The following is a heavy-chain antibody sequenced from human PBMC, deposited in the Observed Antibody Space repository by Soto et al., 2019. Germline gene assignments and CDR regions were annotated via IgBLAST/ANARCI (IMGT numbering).Heavy chain of an antibody. CDR2: INGSGGST. CDR3: AKAGDTYYDILTGYYRPYYFDY. Sequence: GGSLRLSCAASGFTFSSYAMSWDRQAPGKGLEWVSAINGSGGSTYYADSVKGRFTISRDNSKNTLYLQMDSLRAEDTAVYYCAKAGDTYYDILTGYYRPYYFDYWGQGTLVIVSS. CDR1: GFTFSSYA. D-gene: IGHD3-9*01. V-gene: IGHV3-23*01. J-gene: IGHJ4*02.